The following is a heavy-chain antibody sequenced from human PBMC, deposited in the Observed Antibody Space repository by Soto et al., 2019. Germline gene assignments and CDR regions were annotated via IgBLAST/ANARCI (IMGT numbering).Heavy chain of an antibody. CDR2: IYSAGST. J-gene: IGHJ4*01. CDR1: GLTVRRTQ. D-gene: IGHD6-6*01. CDR3: ARAREPEYSSSIFFDY. V-gene: IGHV3-53*01. Sequence: GGALGLSCSVSGLTVRRTQMSWVRQAPGKGLQWVSVIYSAGSTYYANAVKGRFTISRDISENKIFLELNGLTVDDTAVYYCARAREPEYSSSIFFDYWGRGTVVTVSS.